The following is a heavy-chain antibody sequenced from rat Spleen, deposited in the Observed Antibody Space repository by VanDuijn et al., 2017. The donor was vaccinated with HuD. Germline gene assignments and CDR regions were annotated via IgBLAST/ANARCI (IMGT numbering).Heavy chain of an antibody. CDR1: GLSFSNYD. D-gene: IGHD4-6*01. V-gene: IGHV5-22*01. Sequence: EVQLVESGGGLVQPGRSLKLSCTASGLSFSNYDMAWVRQAPTKGLEWVASISYEGSGSYYGDSVKGRFTISRKNAENTVYLQMNSLRSEDTATYYCTRGTYFRHWGQGVMVTVSS. CDR3: TRGTYFRH. J-gene: IGHJ2*01. CDR2: ISYEGSGS.